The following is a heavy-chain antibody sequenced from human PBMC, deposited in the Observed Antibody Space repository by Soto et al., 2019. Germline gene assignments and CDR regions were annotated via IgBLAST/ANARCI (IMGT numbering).Heavy chain of an antibody. J-gene: IGHJ6*02. D-gene: IGHD2-2*01. CDR1: GYSFTSYW. CDR2: IYPGDSDT. Sequence: GESLKISCKGSGYSFTSYWIGWVRQMPGKGLEWMGIIYPGDSDTRYSPSFQGQVTISADKSISTAYLQWSSLKASDTAMYYYATHGCSSTICYYVPHHYCGTHVCG. CDR3: ATHGCSSTICYYVPHHYCGTHV. V-gene: IGHV5-51*01.